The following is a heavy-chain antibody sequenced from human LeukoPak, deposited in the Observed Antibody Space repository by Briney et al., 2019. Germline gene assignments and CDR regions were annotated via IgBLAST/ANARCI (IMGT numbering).Heavy chain of an antibody. CDR1: GGSISSSSYY. D-gene: IGHD7-27*01. V-gene: IGHV4-39*01. CDR2: IYYSGST. Sequence: PSETLSLTCTVSGGSISSSSYYWGWIRQPPGKGLERIGSIYYSGSTYYNPSLKSRVTIAEATSKNQFSLKLSSVTAADTAVYYCARPMGNDGGYFDYWGQGSLVSVCS. J-gene: IGHJ4*02. CDR3: ARPMGNDGGYFDY.